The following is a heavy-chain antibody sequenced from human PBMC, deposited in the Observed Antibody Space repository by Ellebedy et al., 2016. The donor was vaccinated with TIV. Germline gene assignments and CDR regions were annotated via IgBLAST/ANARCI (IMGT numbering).Heavy chain of an antibody. CDR1: GFTFSSYS. Sequence: GESLKISCAASGFTFSSYSMNWVRQAPGKGLEWVANIKRDGTEIYYVDSVKGRFTISRDNAKNSLYLQMNGLRVEDTAIYYCATDLHPFTRGWGYWGQGTLVTVSS. D-gene: IGHD3-10*01. CDR3: ATDLHPFTRGWGY. CDR2: IKRDGTEI. J-gene: IGHJ4*02. V-gene: IGHV3-7*01.